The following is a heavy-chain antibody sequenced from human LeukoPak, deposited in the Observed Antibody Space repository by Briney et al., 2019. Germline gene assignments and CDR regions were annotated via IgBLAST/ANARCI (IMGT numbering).Heavy chain of an antibody. V-gene: IGHV4-34*01. Sequence: SETLSLTCAVYGGSFSGYYWSWIRQPPGKGLEWIGYIYHSGSTYYNPSLKSRVTISVDRSKNQFSLKLSSVTAADTAVYYCARSLLDAVVTFDYWGQGTLVTVSS. CDR2: IYHSGST. J-gene: IGHJ4*02. CDR1: GGSFSGYY. CDR3: ARSLLDAVVTFDY. D-gene: IGHD4-23*01.